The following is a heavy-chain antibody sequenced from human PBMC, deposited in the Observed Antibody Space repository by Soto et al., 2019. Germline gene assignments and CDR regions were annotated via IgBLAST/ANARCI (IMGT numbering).Heavy chain of an antibody. D-gene: IGHD3-16*01. CDR2: ITYNGDTI. Sequence: QVQLVESGGGLVKPGGSLRLSCAASGFTFSDYYMTWIRQAPGKGLEWLSYITYNGDTIYYADCVKGRFTISRDNAHNSLYLEMNSLRAEDTAIYYCASLRPTNTGGTFDIWGQGTMVTVSS. V-gene: IGHV3-11*01. CDR1: GFTFSDYY. J-gene: IGHJ3*02. CDR3: ASLRPTNTGGTFDI.